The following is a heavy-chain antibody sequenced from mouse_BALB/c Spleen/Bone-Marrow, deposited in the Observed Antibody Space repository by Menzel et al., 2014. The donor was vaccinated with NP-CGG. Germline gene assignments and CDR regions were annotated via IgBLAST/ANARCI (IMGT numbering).Heavy chain of an antibody. CDR2: ISSGSSTI. V-gene: IGHV5-17*02. D-gene: IGHD2-1*01. CDR1: GFTFSSFG. Sequence: EVHLVESGGGLVQPGGSRKLSCAASGFTFSSFGMHWVRQAPEKGLEWVAYISSGSSTIYYADTVEGRFTISRDNPKNTLFLQMTSLRSEDTAMYYCARGGNYAWFAYWGQGTLVTVSA. CDR3: ARGGNYAWFAY. J-gene: IGHJ3*01.